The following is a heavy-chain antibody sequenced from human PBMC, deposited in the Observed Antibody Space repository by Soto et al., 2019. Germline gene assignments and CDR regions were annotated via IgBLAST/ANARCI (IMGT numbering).Heavy chain of an antibody. CDR3: ARPRITMVRGGRDYYGMDV. CDR1: GGSISSSNW. D-gene: IGHD3-10*01. J-gene: IGHJ6*02. Sequence: SETLSLTCAVSGGSISSSNWWSWVRQPPGKGLEWIGEIYHSGSTNYNPSLKSRVTISVDKSKNQFSLKLSSVTAADTAVYYCARPRITMVRGGRDYYGMDVWGQGTTVTVSS. V-gene: IGHV4-4*02. CDR2: IYHSGST.